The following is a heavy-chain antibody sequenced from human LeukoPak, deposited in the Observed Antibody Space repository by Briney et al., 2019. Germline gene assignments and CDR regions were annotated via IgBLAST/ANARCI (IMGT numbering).Heavy chain of an antibody. J-gene: IGHJ4*02. V-gene: IGHV3-23*01. CDR3: AKGIPYYYDSGGYYPFDY. CDR1: AFTFGSYA. Sequence: GGSLRLSCAASAFTFGSYAMSWVRQAPGKGLEWVSAISGGGGSAYYADSVKGRFTISRDNSKNTLYLQMNSLRAEDTAVYYCAKGIPYYYDSGGYYPFDYWGQGTLVTVSS. D-gene: IGHD3-22*01. CDR2: ISGGGGSA.